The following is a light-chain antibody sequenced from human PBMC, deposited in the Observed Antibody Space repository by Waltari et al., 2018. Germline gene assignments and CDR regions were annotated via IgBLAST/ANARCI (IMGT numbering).Light chain of an antibody. CDR3: QKYDRDPRT. CDR2: AAS. Sequence: DIQMTQSPSSLSASVGDRVTITCRASQGISHYLAWYQQKPGTVPKLLIYAASTLQAGFPTRCSGSGSGTDFTLTISSLQPEDVATYYCQKYDRDPRTFGQGTKVEIK. J-gene: IGKJ1*01. V-gene: IGKV1-27*01. CDR1: QGISHY.